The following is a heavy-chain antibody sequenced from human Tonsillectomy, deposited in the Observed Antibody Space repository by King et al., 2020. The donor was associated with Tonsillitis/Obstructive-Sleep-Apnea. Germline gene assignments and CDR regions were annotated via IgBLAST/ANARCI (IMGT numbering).Heavy chain of an antibody. D-gene: IGHD3-3*01. J-gene: IGHJ6*03. Sequence: VQLVESGGGLVKPGRSLRLSCTSSGFTFGDYAMSWFRQAPGKGLEWVGFIRSKAYGGTTEYAASVKGRLTISRDDSKSIAYLQMNSLKTEDTAVYYCTRGGYDFWSGYYTGYYYYMDVWGKGTTVTVSS. CDR2: IRSKAYGGTT. V-gene: IGHV3-49*05. CDR1: GFTFGDYA. CDR3: TRGGYDFWSGYYTGYYYYMDV.